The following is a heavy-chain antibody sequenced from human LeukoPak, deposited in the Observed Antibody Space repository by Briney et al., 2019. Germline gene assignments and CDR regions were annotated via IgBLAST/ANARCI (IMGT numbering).Heavy chain of an antibody. CDR3: AKDIESGSRLGVIDY. CDR1: GFTFSSYW. V-gene: IGHV3-7*03. CDR2: INQDGSEK. Sequence: GGSLRLSCAASGFTFSSYWMSWVRQAPGKGLEWVANINQDGSEKIYVDAVKGRFTISRDNAKNSLYLQMNSLRAEDTALYYCAKDIESGSRLGVIDYWGQGTLVTVSS. J-gene: IGHJ4*02. D-gene: IGHD3-16*01.